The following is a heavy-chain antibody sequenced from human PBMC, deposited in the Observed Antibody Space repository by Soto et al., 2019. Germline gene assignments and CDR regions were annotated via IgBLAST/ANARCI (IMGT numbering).Heavy chain of an antibody. CDR3: ARGSNYYGSGRRHYYYYMDV. D-gene: IGHD3-10*01. J-gene: IGHJ6*03. Sequence: SQTLSLTCAISGDSVSSNSAAWNWIRQSPSRGLEWLGRTYYRSKWYNDYAVSVKSRITINPDTSKNQFSLKLSSVTAADTAVYYCARGSNYYGSGRRHYYYYMDVWGKGTTVTVSS. CDR1: GDSVSSNSAA. V-gene: IGHV6-1*01. CDR2: TYYRSKWYN.